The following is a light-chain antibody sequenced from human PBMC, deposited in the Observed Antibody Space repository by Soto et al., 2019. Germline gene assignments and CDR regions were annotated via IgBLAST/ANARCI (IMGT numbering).Light chain of an antibody. CDR3: SSYVGTNSYV. CDR2: EVS. Sequence: QSALTQPPSVSGYPGQSVTISCTGTSSDVGGYNYVSWYQQHPGKAPKLMIYEVSKRPSGVPDRFSGSKSGNTASLTVSGLQAEDEADYYCSSYVGTNSYVFGTGTKVTVL. V-gene: IGLV2-8*01. J-gene: IGLJ1*01. CDR1: SSDVGGYNY.